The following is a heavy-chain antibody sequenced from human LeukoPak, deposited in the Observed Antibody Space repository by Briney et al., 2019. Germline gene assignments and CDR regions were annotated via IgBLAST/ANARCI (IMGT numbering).Heavy chain of an antibody. J-gene: IGHJ4*02. V-gene: IGHV1-2*02. CDR1: GYTFTGYY. CDR2: INPNSGGT. D-gene: IGHD6-13*01. Sequence: ASVKVSCKASGYTFTGYYMHWVRQAPGQGLEWVGWINPNSGGTNYAQKFQGRVTMTRETSISTAYMELSRLRSDDTAVYYCARDGIAAAGTSVDYWGQGTLVTVSS. CDR3: ARDGIAAAGTSVDY.